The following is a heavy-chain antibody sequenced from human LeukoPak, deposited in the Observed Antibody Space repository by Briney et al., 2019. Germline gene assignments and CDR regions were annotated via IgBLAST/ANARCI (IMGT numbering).Heavy chain of an antibody. Sequence: GGSLRLSCAASGFIFSSYGMHWVRQAPGKGLEWVAFTRYDGSIKYYADSVKGRFTISRDNSKSTLYIQMNSLRAEDTAVYYCARAKPKNMVRGLIMRRESRYYFDYWGQGTLVTVSS. J-gene: IGHJ4*02. CDR1: GFIFSSYG. D-gene: IGHD3-10*01. CDR2: TRYDGSIK. V-gene: IGHV3-30*02. CDR3: ARAKPKNMVRGLIMRRESRYYFDY.